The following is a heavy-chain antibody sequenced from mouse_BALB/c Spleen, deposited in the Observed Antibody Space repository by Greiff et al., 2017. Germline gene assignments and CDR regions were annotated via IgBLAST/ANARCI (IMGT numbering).Heavy chain of an antibody. CDR2: ISSGGSYT. CDR3: ARLAYYYGSSYWYFDV. V-gene: IGHV5-9-3*01. Sequence: EVQRVESGGGLVKPGGSLKLSCAASGFTFSSYAMSWVRQTPEKRLEWVATISSGGSYTYYPDSVKGRFTISRDNAKNTLYLQMSSLRSEDTAMYYCARLAYYYGSSYWYFDVWGAGTTVTVSS. J-gene: IGHJ1*01. D-gene: IGHD1-1*01. CDR1: GFTFSSYA.